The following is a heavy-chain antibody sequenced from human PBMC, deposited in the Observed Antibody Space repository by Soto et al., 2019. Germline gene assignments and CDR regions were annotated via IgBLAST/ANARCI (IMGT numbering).Heavy chain of an antibody. J-gene: IGHJ4*02. V-gene: IGHV1-46*01. D-gene: IGHD5-12*01. Sequence: ASVKVSCKASGYTFTSYYMHWVRQAPGQGLEWMGIINPSGGSTSYAQKFQGSVTMTRDTSTSTVYMELSSLRSEDTAVYYCARVRVEMATRYYFDYWGQGTLVTVSS. CDR3: ARVRVEMATRYYFDY. CDR2: INPSGGST. CDR1: GYTFTSYY.